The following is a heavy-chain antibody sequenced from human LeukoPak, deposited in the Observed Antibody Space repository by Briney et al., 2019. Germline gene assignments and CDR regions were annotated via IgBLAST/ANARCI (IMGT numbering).Heavy chain of an antibody. V-gene: IGHV4-34*01. CDR3: ARDLCSGGSCYGRFDP. J-gene: IGHJ5*02. D-gene: IGHD2-15*01. CDR1: GGSFSGYY. Sequence: SETLSLTCAVYGGSFSGYYWSWIRQPPGKGLEWIGEINHSGSTNYSPSLKSRVTISVNTSKNQFSLKLSSVTAADTAVYYCARDLCSGGSCYGRFDPWGQGTLVTVSS. CDR2: INHSGST.